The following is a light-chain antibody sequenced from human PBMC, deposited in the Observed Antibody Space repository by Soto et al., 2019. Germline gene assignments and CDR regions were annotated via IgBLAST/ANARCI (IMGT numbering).Light chain of an antibody. J-gene: IGLJ1*01. CDR3: SSYTSATTYV. Sequence: LTQPASVSGAPGQSITISCTGTSSDVGAYNYDSWYQQHPGKVPKLIIYDVNNRPSGVSNRFSGSKSGNTASLTISGLQTEDEADYYCSSYTSATTYVFGTGTKVTVL. CDR2: DVN. V-gene: IGLV2-14*01. CDR1: SSDVGAYNY.